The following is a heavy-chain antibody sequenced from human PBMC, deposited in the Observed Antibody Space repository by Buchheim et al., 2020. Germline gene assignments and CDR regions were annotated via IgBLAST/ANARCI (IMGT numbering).Heavy chain of an antibody. CDR3: ARGHYYGSGSPNYYYYYGMDV. Sequence: QVQLVQSGAEVKKPGSSVKVSCKASGGTFSSYAISWVRQAPGQGLEWMGGIIPIFGTANYAQKFQGRVTITADESTSTAYMELSSLRSEDTAVYYCARGHYYGSGSPNYYYYYGMDVWGQGTT. CDR1: GGTFSSYA. J-gene: IGHJ6*02. V-gene: IGHV1-69*01. CDR2: IIPIFGTA. D-gene: IGHD3-10*01.